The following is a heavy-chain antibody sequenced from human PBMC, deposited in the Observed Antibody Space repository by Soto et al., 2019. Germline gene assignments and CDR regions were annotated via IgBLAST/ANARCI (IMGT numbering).Heavy chain of an antibody. V-gene: IGHV3-48*02. CDR3: AREGGWSREDAFDI. Sequence: GALRLSCAASVFTFSSYSMNWVRQAPGRGLEWVSYIGSSSSTIYYADSVKGRFTISRDNAKNSLYLQMNSLRDEDTAVYYCAREGGWSREDAFDIWGQGTMVTVSS. J-gene: IGHJ3*02. D-gene: IGHD6-19*01. CDR2: IGSSSSTI. CDR1: VFTFSSYS.